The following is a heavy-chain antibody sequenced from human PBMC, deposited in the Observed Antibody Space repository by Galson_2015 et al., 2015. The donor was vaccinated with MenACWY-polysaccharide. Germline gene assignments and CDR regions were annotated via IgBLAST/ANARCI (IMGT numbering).Heavy chain of an antibody. J-gene: IGHJ5*02. CDR1: GFTFSSYV. CDR2: ITDSDSST. D-gene: IGHD1-26*01. Sequence: SLRLSCAVSGFTFSSYVMSWVRQAPGRGLEWVSSITDSDSSTYYVDSVKGRFTISRDNSKNTLFLQMNSLRADDTAVYYCAKGGREVDNWLDPWGQGALVTVSS. CDR3: AKGGREVDNWLDP. V-gene: IGHV3-23*01.